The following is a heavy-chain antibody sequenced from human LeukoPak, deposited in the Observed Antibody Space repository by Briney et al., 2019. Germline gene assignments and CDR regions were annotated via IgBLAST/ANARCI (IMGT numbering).Heavy chain of an antibody. D-gene: IGHD5-18*01. CDR3: TRASGYSSGAVDY. V-gene: IGHV3-9*03. J-gene: IGHJ4*02. Sequence: PGRSLRLSCAASGFTFDDYAMHWVRRAPGKGLEWVSGISWNSGSIGYADSVKGRFTISRDNAKSTLYLQMNSLRADDMALYYCTRASGYSSGAVDYWGQGTLVTVSS. CDR1: GFTFDDYA. CDR2: ISWNSGSI.